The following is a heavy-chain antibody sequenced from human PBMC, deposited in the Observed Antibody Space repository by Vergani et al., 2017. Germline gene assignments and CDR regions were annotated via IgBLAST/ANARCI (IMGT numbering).Heavy chain of an antibody. Sequence: QVQLVESGGGVVQPGRSLRLSCAASGFTFSSYGMHWVRQAPGKGLEWVGVLWYDGSNKNYADSLKGRFTIDRDNSKNTQYLQMNSLRAEDPAVYYGAREATYGRNAFDIWGQGTMVTVSS. J-gene: IGHJ3*02. CDR1: GFTFSSYG. V-gene: IGHV3-33*01. CDR3: AREATYGRNAFDI. D-gene: IGHD4-23*01. CDR2: LWYDGSNK.